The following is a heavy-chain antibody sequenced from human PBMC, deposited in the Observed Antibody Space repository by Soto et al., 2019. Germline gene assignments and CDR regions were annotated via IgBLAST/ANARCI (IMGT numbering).Heavy chain of an antibody. D-gene: IGHD3-9*01. CDR3: ARESADYDILTGYYEYGMDV. CDR1: GFTFSSYS. CDR2: ISSSSSTI. J-gene: IGHJ6*02. V-gene: IGHV3-48*01. Sequence: EVQLVESGGGLVQPGGSLRLSCAASGFTFSSYSMNWVRQAPGKGLEWVSYISSSSSTIYYADSVKGRFTISRDNAKNSLYLQMNSVRAEDTAVYYCARESADYDILTGYYEYGMDVWGQGTPVTVSS.